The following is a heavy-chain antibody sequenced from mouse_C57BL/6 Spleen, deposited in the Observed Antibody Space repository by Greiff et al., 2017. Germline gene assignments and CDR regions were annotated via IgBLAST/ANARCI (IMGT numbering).Heavy chain of an antibody. Sequence: VQLQQSGAELVRPGTSVKMSCKASGYTFTNYWIGWAKQRPGHGLEWIGDIYPGGGYTNYNEKFKGKATLTADKSSSTAYMQFSSLTSEDSAIYYCARQDYDFFDDWGQGTTLTVSS. D-gene: IGHD2-4*01. V-gene: IGHV1-63*01. CDR2: IYPGGGYT. CDR3: ARQDYDFFDD. J-gene: IGHJ2*01. CDR1: GYTFTNYW.